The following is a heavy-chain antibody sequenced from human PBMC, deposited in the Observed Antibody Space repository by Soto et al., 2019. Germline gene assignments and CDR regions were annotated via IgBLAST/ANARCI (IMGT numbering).Heavy chain of an antibody. J-gene: IGHJ6*02. D-gene: IGHD6-6*01. CDR3: ARDSPRSSSLYGMDV. Sequence: ASVKVSRKASGGSFSSYAISWVRHAPGQGLEWMGGIIPIFGTTNYAQKFQGRVTMTRDTSISTAYMELSRLRSDDTAVYYCARDSPRSSSLYGMDVWGQGTTVTVSS. CDR2: IIPIFGTT. CDR1: GGSFSSYA. V-gene: IGHV1-69*05.